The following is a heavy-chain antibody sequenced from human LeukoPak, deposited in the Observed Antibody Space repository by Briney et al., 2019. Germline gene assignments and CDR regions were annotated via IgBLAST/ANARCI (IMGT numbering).Heavy chain of an antibody. D-gene: IGHD3-22*01. CDR2: ISQSGNS. CDR3: ARARHYYDSSGYSNWFDP. CDR1: GDSISSSTCN. J-gene: IGHJ5*02. V-gene: IGHV4-30-2*01. Sequence: SQTLSLTCKVSGDSISSSTCNWSWIRQPPGKGLEWIGYISQSGNSYFTPSLKSRATISVDRSKNHFSLTLISVTAADTAVYYCARARHYYDSSGYSNWFDPWGQGTLVTVSS.